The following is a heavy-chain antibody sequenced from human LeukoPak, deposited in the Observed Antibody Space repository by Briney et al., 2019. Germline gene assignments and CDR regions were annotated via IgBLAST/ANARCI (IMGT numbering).Heavy chain of an antibody. D-gene: IGHD5-24*01. V-gene: IGHV3-23*01. J-gene: IGHJ4*02. Sequence: GGSLRLSCAASGFTFKNYGMSWVRQAPGKGLEWVSLISGSVVSTYYADSVKGRFTISRDISKNTVYLQMNSLRAEDTAVYYCAKPARDGYNYFDYWGRGTLVTVSS. CDR3: AKPARDGYNYFDY. CDR2: ISGSVVST. CDR1: GFTFKNYG.